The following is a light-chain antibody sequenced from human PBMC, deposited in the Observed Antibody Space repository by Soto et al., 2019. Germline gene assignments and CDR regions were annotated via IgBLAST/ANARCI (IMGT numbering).Light chain of an antibody. CDR2: EVS. Sequence: QSALTQPASVSGSPGQSITISCTGTSSDIGGYNYVPWYQQHPDKAPKLMIYEVSNRPSGVSNRFSGSKSGNTASLTISGLQAEDEADYYCSSHTSSSTWVFGGGTKLTVL. V-gene: IGLV2-14*01. J-gene: IGLJ3*02. CDR1: SSDIGGYNY. CDR3: SSHTSSSTWV.